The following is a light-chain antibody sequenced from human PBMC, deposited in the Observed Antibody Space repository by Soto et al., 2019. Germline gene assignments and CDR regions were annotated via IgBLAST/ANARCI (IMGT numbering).Light chain of an antibody. CDR1: QSISAW. J-gene: IGKJ3*01. Sequence: DIQMTQSPSTLSASVGDRVSINCRASQSISAWLAWYQQKPGKAPRLLIYKASTLESGVPSRFRGSGSGTDFTLTISSLQPDDFATYYCQQYNSYPFTFGPGTKVDIK. V-gene: IGKV1-5*03. CDR2: KAS. CDR3: QQYNSYPFT.